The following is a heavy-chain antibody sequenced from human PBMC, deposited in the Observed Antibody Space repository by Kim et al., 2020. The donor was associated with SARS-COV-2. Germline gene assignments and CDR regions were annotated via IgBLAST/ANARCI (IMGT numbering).Heavy chain of an antibody. Sequence: GGSLRLSCAASGFTFSSYAMSWVRQAPGKGLEWVSAISGSGGSTYYADSVKGRFTISRDNSKNTLYLQMNSLRAEDTAVYYCAKGPSRSIVVVPAADHTLHGYWGQGTLVTVSS. CDR3: AKGPSRSIVVVPAADHTLHGY. CDR1: GFTFSSYA. D-gene: IGHD2-2*01. CDR2: ISGSGGST. V-gene: IGHV3-23*01. J-gene: IGHJ4*02.